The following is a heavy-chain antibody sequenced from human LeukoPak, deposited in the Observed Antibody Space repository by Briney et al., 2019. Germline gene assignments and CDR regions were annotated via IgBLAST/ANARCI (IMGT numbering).Heavy chain of an antibody. CDR1: GYSFTNFY. CDR2: INPSGGST. V-gene: IGHV1-46*01. J-gene: IGHJ5*01. D-gene: IGHD3-10*01. Sequence: EASVKVSFKASGYSFTNFYIHWVRQAPGQGLEWMGIINPSGGSTNYAQKFQGRVTMTSDTSASTVYMDLSSLRSEDTAIYYCARDKSSANWLDSWGQGTLVTVSS. CDR3: ARDKSSANWLDS.